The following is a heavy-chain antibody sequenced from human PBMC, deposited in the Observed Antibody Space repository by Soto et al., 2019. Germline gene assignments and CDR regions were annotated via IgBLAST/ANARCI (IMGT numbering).Heavy chain of an antibody. V-gene: IGHV3-21*06. CDR1: GFTFTRYS. Sequence: GGSLRLPCAASGFTFTRYSMNWVRQAPGKGLEWVSSISSTTNYIYYGDSMKGRFTISRDNAKNSLYLEMNSLRAEDTAVYYCARESEDLTSNFDYWGQGTLVTVS. J-gene: IGHJ4*02. CDR3: ARESEDLTSNFDY. CDR2: ISSTTNYI.